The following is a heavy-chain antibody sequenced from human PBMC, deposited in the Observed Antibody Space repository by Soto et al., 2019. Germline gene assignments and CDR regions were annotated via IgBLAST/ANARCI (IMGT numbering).Heavy chain of an antibody. CDR2: ISGSGGST. Sequence: PGGSLRLSCAASGFTFSSYAMSWVRQAPGKGLEWVSAISGSGGSTYYADSVKGRFTISRDNSKNTLYLQMNSLRAEDTAVYYCETEIAGRDYYYYVMDVWGQGTTVTVSS. CDR1: GFTFSSYA. D-gene: IGHD6-13*01. V-gene: IGHV3-23*01. J-gene: IGHJ6*02. CDR3: ETEIAGRDYYYYVMDV.